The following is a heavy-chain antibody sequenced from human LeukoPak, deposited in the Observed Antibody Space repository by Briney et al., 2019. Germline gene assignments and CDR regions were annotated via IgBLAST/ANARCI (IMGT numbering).Heavy chain of an antibody. V-gene: IGHV3-7*01. D-gene: IGHD3-10*01. J-gene: IGHJ6*04. CDR3: ARDRGFGQADV. CDR2: IKQDGGEK. CDR1: GFTFSGYW. Sequence: GGSLRLSCAASGFTFSGYWMSWLRQAPGKGLEWVANIKQDGGEKYYVDSVKGRFTISRDNAKNPLYLQMNSLRAEDTAVYYCARDRGFGQADVWGKGTTVTVSS.